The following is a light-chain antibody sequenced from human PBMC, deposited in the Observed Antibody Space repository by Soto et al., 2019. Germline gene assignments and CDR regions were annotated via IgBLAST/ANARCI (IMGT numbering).Light chain of an antibody. J-gene: IGKJ1*01. CDR3: HQYGSAPSWT. CDR2: GAS. V-gene: IGKV3-20*01. Sequence: EIVLTQSPGTLSLSPGERATLSCRASQSVSRSYLAWYQQKHGQAPRLLIYGASSRATGIPDRFSGSGSGTDFTLTISRLEPEDFAVYYCHQYGSAPSWTFGQGTKVEIK. CDR1: QSVSRSY.